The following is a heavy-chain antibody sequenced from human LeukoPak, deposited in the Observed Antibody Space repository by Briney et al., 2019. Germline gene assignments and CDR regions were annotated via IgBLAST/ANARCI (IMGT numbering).Heavy chain of an antibody. V-gene: IGHV3-23*01. J-gene: IGHJ4*02. CDR1: GFTFSSYA. Sequence: PGGSLRLSCAASGFTFSSYALSWVRQAPGKGLEWVSAISGSGGSTYYADSVEGRFTISRDNSKNTLYLQMNSLRAEDTAVYYCAKGVPAAFWFDYWGQGTLVTVSS. CDR2: ISGSGGST. CDR3: AKGVPAAFWFDY. D-gene: IGHD2-2*01.